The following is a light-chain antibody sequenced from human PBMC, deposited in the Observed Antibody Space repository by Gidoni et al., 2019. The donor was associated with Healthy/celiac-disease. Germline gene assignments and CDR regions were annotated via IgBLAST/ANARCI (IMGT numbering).Light chain of an antibody. CDR1: QSISSW. V-gene: IGKV1-5*03. Sequence: EIQMTQSPSTLSASVGDRVTSTCRASQSISSWLAWYQQKPGKAPKLLIYKASSLESGVPSRFSGSGSGTEFTLTIISLQPDDFSTYYCQQYNSYSWTFGQGTKVEIK. CDR3: QQYNSYSWT. J-gene: IGKJ1*01. CDR2: KAS.